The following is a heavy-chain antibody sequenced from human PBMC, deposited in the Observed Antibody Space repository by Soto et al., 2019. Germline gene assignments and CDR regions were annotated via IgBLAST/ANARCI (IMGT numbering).Heavy chain of an antibody. J-gene: IGHJ4*02. Sequence: GASVKVSCKASGYTFTDYGISLVRQAPGQGLEWXGXXSAXNXXXNXXXXFRGRVTLTADTSTSTVYMELRSLTPDDTAVYYCARDPPETPSDYWGQGTLVTVSS. V-gene: IGHV1-18*01. CDR1: GYTFTDYG. CDR2: XSAXNXXX. CDR3: ARDPPETPSDY.